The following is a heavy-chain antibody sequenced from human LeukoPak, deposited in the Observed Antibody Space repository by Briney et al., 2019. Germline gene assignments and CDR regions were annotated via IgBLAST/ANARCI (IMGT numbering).Heavy chain of an antibody. J-gene: IGHJ4*02. CDR1: GFDVSRYY. CDR2: IYSDGST. V-gene: IGHV3-53*05. Sequence: PGGSLRLSCAASGFDVSRYYMTWVRQPPGKGLEWVSVIYSDGSTYYADSVKGRFAISRDNSKNTVYLQMNRLRVEDTAVYSCMDTAVGWGQGTLVTVSS. CDR3: MDTAVG. D-gene: IGHD5-18*01.